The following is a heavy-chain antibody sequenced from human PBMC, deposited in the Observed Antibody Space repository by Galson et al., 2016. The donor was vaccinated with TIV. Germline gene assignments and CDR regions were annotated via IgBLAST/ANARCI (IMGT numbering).Heavy chain of an antibody. CDR3: ARGVDGFRY. Sequence: SVKVSCKASGYMFTGYHLHWVRQAPGQGPEWMGRINPNSGDTDFAQKFQGRVTMTRDTSISTAYIELRRLTFADTAAYFCARGVDGFRYWGQGTLVTVSS. V-gene: IGHV1-2*06. J-gene: IGHJ4*02. CDR1: GYMFTGYH. D-gene: IGHD5-24*01. CDR2: INPNSGDT.